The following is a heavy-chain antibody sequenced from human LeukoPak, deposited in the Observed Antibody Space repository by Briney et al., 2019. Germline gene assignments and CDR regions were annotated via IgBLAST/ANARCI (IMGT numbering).Heavy chain of an antibody. CDR1: GFTFSSYA. V-gene: IGHV3-23*01. CDR3: AKVESMTTVAQGAY. J-gene: IGHJ4*02. D-gene: IGHD4-23*01. Sequence: PGESLRLSCAASGFTFSSYAMSWVRQAPGKGLEWVSAISGSGGSTYYADSVKGRFTISRDNSKNTLYLQMNSLRAEDTAVYYCAKVESMTTVAQGAYWGQGTLVTVSS. CDR2: ISGSGGST.